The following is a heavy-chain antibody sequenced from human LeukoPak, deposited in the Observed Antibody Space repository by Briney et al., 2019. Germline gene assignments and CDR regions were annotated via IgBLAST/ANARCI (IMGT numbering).Heavy chain of an antibody. J-gene: IGHJ6*03. CDR3: ARDRYYGSGSYYPSYYMDV. V-gene: IGHV4-4*07. CDR2: IYTSGST. CDR1: GGSISSYY. Sequence: PSETLSLTCTVSGGSISSYYWSWIRQPAGKGLEWIGRIYTSGSTNYNPSPKSRVTISVDKSKNQFSLKLSSVTAADTAVYYCARDRYYGSGSYYPSYYMDVWGKGTTVTVSS. D-gene: IGHD3-10*01.